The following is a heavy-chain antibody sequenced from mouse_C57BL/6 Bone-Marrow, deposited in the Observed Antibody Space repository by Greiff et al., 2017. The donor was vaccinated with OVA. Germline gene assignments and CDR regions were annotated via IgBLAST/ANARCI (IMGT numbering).Heavy chain of an antibody. CDR2: IFPGSGST. CDR1: GYTFTDYY. CDR3: ARSVYYYGSAWYFDV. Sequence: VQLQQSGPELVKPGASVKISCKASGYTFTDYYINWVKQRPGQGLEWIGWIFPGSGSTYYNEKFKGKATLTVDKSSSTAYMLLSSLTSEDSAVYFCARSVYYYGSAWYFDVWGTETTVTVSS. V-gene: IGHV1-75*01. J-gene: IGHJ1*03. D-gene: IGHD1-1*01.